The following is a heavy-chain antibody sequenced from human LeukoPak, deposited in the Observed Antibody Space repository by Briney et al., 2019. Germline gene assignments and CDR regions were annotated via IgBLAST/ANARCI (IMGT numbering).Heavy chain of an antibody. CDR1: GGSFSGYY. D-gene: IGHD3-3*01. CDR3: ARAQTVLRFLEWLSNGMDV. CDR2: IYYSGST. Sequence: PSETLSLTCAVYGGSFSGYYWSWIRQHPGRGLEWIGYIYYSGSTYYNPSLKSRVTISVDTSKNQFSLKLSSVTAADTAVYYCARAQTVLRFLEWLSNGMDVWGQGTTVTVSS. J-gene: IGHJ6*02. V-gene: IGHV4-31*11.